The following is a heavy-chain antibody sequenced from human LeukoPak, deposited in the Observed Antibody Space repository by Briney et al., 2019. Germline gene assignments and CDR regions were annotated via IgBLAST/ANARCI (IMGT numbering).Heavy chain of an antibody. Sequence: PGGSLRLSCAASGFTFSSYGMNWVRQAPGKGLEWVSSISSSSSYIYYADSVKGRFTISRDNAKNSLYLQMNSLRAEDTAVYYCARDKDACFDYWGQGTLVTVSS. V-gene: IGHV3-21*01. CDR1: GFTFSSYG. CDR2: ISSSSSYI. CDR3: ARDKDACFDY. J-gene: IGHJ4*02. D-gene: IGHD3-16*01.